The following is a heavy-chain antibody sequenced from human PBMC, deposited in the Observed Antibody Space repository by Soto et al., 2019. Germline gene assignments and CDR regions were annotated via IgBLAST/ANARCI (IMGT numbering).Heavy chain of an antibody. D-gene: IGHD5-18*01. J-gene: IGHJ3*02. Sequence: SVKFSCEASGGTFSSYAIIWVRQAPGQGLEWMGGIIPIFGTANYAQKFQGRVTITADESTSTAYMELSSLRSEDTAVYYCARDSDQIDPHHSYGNAFDIWGQGTMVTVSS. CDR1: GGTFSSYA. CDR2: IIPIFGTA. CDR3: ARDSDQIDPHHSYGNAFDI. V-gene: IGHV1-69*13.